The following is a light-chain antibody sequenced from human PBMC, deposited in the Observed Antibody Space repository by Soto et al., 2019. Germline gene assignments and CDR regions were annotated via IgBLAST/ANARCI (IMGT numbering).Light chain of an antibody. CDR1: QSVSSN. J-gene: IGKJ1*01. Sequence: EIVMTQSPATLSVSPGERATLSCRARQSVSSNLAWYQQKPGQAPRLLIYGASTRATGIPARFSGSGSGTEFTLTISSLQSEDFAVYYCQQYNNWPPWTLGQGTKVEIK. V-gene: IGKV3-15*01. CDR2: GAS. CDR3: QQYNNWPPWT.